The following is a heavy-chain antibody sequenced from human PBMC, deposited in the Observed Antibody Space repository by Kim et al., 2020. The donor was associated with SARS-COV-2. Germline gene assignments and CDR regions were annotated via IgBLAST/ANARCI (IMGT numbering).Heavy chain of an antibody. CDR1: GFTFSSYG. J-gene: IGHJ6*03. CDR3: AKPAGIAAAGEDDYYYMDV. Sequence: GGSLRLSCAASGFTFSSYGMHWVRQAPGKGLEWVAVIWYDGSNKYYADSVKGRFTISRDNSKNTLYLQMNSLRAEDTAVYYCAKPAGIAAAGEDDYYYMDVWGKGTTVTVSS. D-gene: IGHD6-13*01. CDR2: IWYDGSNK. V-gene: IGHV3-33*06.